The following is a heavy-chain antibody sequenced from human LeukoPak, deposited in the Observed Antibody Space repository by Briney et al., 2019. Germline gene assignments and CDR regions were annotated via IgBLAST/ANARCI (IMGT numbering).Heavy chain of an antibody. Sequence: SETLSLTCTVSGGSISSYYWSWIRQPPGKGLEWIGYMYYSGSTNYNPSLKSRVTISVDTSKNQFSLKLSSVTAADTAVYYCARESGGAANWFDPWGQGTLVTVSS. J-gene: IGHJ5*02. CDR2: MYYSGST. CDR1: GGSISSYY. CDR3: ARESGGAANWFDP. D-gene: IGHD6-25*01. V-gene: IGHV4-59*01.